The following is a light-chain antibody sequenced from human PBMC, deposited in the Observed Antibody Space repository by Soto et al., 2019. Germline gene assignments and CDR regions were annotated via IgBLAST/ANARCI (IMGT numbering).Light chain of an antibody. Sequence: DMQITQSPSTLSSSGGDRVTITCLASQSISSWLAWYQQKPGKAPKLLIYDASSLESGVPSRFSGSGSGTEFTLTISSLQPDDFATYYCQQYNSYSRTFGQGTKVDIK. CDR3: QQYNSYSRT. CDR1: QSISSW. V-gene: IGKV1-5*01. J-gene: IGKJ2*01. CDR2: DAS.